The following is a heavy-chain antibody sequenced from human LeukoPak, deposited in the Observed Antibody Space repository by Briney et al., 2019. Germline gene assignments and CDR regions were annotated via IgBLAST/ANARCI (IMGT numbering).Heavy chain of an antibody. CDR1: GGSISTYY. D-gene: IGHD3-22*01. CDR2: IYYSGST. J-gene: IGHJ3*02. V-gene: IGHV4-39*01. Sequence: SETLSLTCTVSGGSISTYYWGWIRQPPGKGLEWIGSIYYSGSTYYNPSLKSRVTISVDTSKNQFSLKLSSVTAADTAVYYCARLQDYDSSGPPMDIWGQGTMVTVSS. CDR3: ARLQDYDSSGPPMDI.